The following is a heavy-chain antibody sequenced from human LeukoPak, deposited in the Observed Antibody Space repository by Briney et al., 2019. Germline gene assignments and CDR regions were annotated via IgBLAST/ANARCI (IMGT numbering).Heavy chain of an antibody. J-gene: IGHJ4*02. CDR3: ARDNYYYDSSGYYHFDY. Sequence: PGGSLRLSCAASGFTFSSYWMSWVRQAPGKGLEWVANIKQDGSEKYYVDSVKGRFTISRDNAKNSLYLQMNSLRAEDTAVYYCARDNYYYDSSGYYHFDYWGQGTLVTVSS. D-gene: IGHD3-22*01. CDR2: IKQDGSEK. V-gene: IGHV3-7*01. CDR1: GFTFSSYW.